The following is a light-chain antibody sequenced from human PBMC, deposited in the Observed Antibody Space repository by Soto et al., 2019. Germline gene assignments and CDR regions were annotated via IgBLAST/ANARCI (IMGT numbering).Light chain of an antibody. J-gene: IGKJ2*01. Sequence: EIVLTQSPATLSLSPGERATLSCRASQSVSSSLAWYQQKPGQAPRLLFYAASNRATGIPARFSGRGSGTDFPLTISSLEPEDFAVYYCQQRSNWPRTFGQGTKLEIK. CDR3: QQRSNWPRT. V-gene: IGKV3-11*01. CDR1: QSVSSS. CDR2: AAS.